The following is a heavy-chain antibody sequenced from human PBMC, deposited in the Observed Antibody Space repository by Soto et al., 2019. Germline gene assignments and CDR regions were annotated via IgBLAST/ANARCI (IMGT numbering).Heavy chain of an antibody. CDR3: ARARRYCSSTSCSGYWFDP. V-gene: IGHV4-31*03. Sequence: SETRSLTCTVSGGSISSGGYYWSWIRQHPGKGLEWIGYIYYSGSTYYNPSLKSRVTISVDTSKNQFSLKLSSVTAADTAVYYCARARRYCSSTSCSGYWFDPWGQGTLVTVSS. D-gene: IGHD2-2*01. J-gene: IGHJ5*02. CDR1: GGSISSGGYY. CDR2: IYYSGST.